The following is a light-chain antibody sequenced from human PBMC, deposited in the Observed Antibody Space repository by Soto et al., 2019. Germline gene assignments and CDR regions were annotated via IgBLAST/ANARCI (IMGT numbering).Light chain of an antibody. V-gene: IGKV1-9*01. CDR3: QQLNNFPIT. CDR1: QGISSY. Sequence: DIQLTQSPSFLSASVGDRVTITCRASQGISSYLAGYQQKPGKAPKLLIYAASTLQSGVPSKFSGSRSGTDFTLTISSLQPEDIATSYCQQLNNFPITSGQGTRRQIK. CDR2: AAS. J-gene: IGKJ5*01.